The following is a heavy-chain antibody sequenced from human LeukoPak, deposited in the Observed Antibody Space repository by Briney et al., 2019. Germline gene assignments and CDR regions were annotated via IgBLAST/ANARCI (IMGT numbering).Heavy chain of an antibody. V-gene: IGHV3-9*01. Sequence: HPGGSLRLSCAASGFTFDDYAMHWVRQAPGKGLEWVSGISWNSGSIGYADSVKGRFTISRDNAKNSLYLQMNSLRAEDTAVYYCASGKGHDFWSGYLSWFDPWGQGTLVTVSS. J-gene: IGHJ5*02. CDR3: ASGKGHDFWSGYLSWFDP. CDR1: GFTFDDYA. D-gene: IGHD3-3*01. CDR2: ISWNSGSI.